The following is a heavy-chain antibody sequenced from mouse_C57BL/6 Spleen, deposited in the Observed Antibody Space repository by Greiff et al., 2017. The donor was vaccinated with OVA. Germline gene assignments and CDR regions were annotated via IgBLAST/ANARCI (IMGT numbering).Heavy chain of an antibody. CDR2: LYPSDSES. J-gene: IGHJ1*03. CDR3: ARGGDYLYWYFDV. V-gene: IGHV1-61*01. CDR1: GYTFTSYW. D-gene: IGHD2-4*01. Sequence: QVQLQQPGAELVRPGSSVKLSCKASGYTFTSYWMDWVKQRPGQGLEWIGNLYPSDSESHYNQQFMDKATLNVDKSSSTAYRQLSSLTSEDSAVYYCARGGDYLYWYFDVWGTGTTVTVSS.